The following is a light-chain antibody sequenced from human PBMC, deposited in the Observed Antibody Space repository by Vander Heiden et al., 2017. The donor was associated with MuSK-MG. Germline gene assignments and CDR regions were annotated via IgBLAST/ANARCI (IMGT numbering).Light chain of an antibody. J-gene: IGLJ2*01. CDR3: SSFGGFDNYVL. V-gene: IGLV2-8*01. Sequence: QSALTQPPSASGSPGQSVTISCSGTSSDVGAYDYVSWYQHHPGRAPKLIIYEVTNRPSGVPDRFSGSKSGNTASLTVSGLLPEDESDYYCSSFGGFDNYVLFGGGTKLTV. CDR1: SSDVGAYDY. CDR2: EVT.